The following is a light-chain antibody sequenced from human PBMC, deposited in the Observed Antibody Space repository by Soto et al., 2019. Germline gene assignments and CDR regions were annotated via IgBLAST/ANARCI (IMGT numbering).Light chain of an antibody. V-gene: IGKV1-39*01. CDR3: RQTFSIPRT. CDR2: ETS. Sequence: DLQMTQSPSSLSASLGDRVTIACRASQNVRSYLNWYQQRPGKAPKLLISETSTLESGVPSKFSGTGYGTDFTLTISSLQPEDFATYYCRQTFSIPRTFGPGTKVDIK. CDR1: QNVRSY. J-gene: IGKJ3*01.